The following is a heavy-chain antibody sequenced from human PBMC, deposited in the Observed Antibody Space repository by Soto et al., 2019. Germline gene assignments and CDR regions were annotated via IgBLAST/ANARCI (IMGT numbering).Heavy chain of an antibody. CDR3: ARQLSGYSYGPIPNWFDP. CDR1: GGTLSSDA. CDR2: IIPIFGTA. V-gene: IGHV1-69*13. D-gene: IGHD5-18*01. J-gene: IGHJ5*02. Sequence: SGKVSWTASGGTLSSDASSWVRQAHGQGLEWMGGIIPIFGTANYAQKFQGRVTITADESTSTAYMELSSLRSEDTAVYYCARQLSGYSYGPIPNWFDPWGQGTLVTVSS.